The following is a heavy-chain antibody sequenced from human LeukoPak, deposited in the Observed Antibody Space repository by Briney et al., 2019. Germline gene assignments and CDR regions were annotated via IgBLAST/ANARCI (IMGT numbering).Heavy chain of an antibody. CDR3: ARHYSRSWDWFDP. D-gene: IGHD6-13*01. CDR1: GDSVSSTTYY. Sequence: SETLSLTCTVSGDSVSSTTYYWSWIRQPPGKGLEWIGYIYYTGSTNYNPSLKSRVTISLDKSKNHFSLKLSSVTAADTAVYYCARHYSRSWDWFDPWGQGTLVIVSP. V-gene: IGHV4-61*03. J-gene: IGHJ5*02. CDR2: IYYTGST.